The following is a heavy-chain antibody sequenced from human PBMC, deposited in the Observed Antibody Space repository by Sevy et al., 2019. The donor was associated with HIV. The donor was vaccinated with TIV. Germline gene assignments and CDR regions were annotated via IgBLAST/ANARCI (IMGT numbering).Heavy chain of an antibody. V-gene: IGHV3-7*01. CDR3: ARSGGSYDYGMDV. CDR2: IKQDGSEK. Sequence: GGSLSLSCAASEFTFSSYWMSWVRQAPGKGLEWVDNIKQDGSEKYYVDSVKGRFTISRDNAKNSLYLQMNSLRAEDTAVYYCARSGGSYDYGMDVWGQGTTVTVSS. CDR1: EFTFSSYW. D-gene: IGHD1-26*01. J-gene: IGHJ6*02.